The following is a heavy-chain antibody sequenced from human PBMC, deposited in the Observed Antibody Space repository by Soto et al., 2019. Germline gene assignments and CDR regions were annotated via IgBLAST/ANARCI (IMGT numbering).Heavy chain of an antibody. CDR2: ISYDGSNK. D-gene: IGHD3-10*01. CDR1: GFTFSSYA. CDR3: ARATVRGRGYYYYGMDV. Sequence: GSLRLSCAASGFTFSSYAMHWVRQAPGKGLEWVAVISYDGSNKYYADSVKGRFTISRDNSKNTLYLQMNSLRAEDTAVYYCARATVRGRGYYYYGMDVWGQGTTVTVSS. V-gene: IGHV3-30-3*01. J-gene: IGHJ6*02.